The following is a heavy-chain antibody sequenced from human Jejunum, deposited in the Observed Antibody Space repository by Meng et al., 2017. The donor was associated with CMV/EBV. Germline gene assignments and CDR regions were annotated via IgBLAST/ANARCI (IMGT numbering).Heavy chain of an antibody. Sequence: EAGGGLIPPGGSMRPSGAASAFTVSSNYMNWVRQAPGKGLEWVSVIYNGDNTNYAESVRGRFTISRDNSKNTLYLQMNSLRAEDTAVYYCAGGAVWLVYEYWGQGTLVTVSS. CDR3: AGGAVWLVYEY. CDR2: IYNGDNT. V-gene: IGHV3-53*01. D-gene: IGHD5-12*01. CDR1: AFTVSSNY. J-gene: IGHJ4*02.